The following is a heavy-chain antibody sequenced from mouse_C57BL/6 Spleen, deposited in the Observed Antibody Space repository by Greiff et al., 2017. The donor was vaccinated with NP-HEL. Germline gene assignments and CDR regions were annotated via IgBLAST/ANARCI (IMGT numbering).Heavy chain of an antibody. CDR2: ISSGGSYT. CDR3: ARTPHYYGSRGGNYFDY. J-gene: IGHJ2*01. D-gene: IGHD1-1*01. CDR1: GFTFSSYG. Sequence: EVQVVESGGDLVKPGGSLKLSCAASGFTFSSYGMSWVRQTPDKRLEWVATISSGGSYTYYPDSVKGRFTISRDNAKNTLYLQMSSLKSEDTAMYYCARTPHYYGSRGGNYFDYWGQGTTLTVSS. V-gene: IGHV5-6*01.